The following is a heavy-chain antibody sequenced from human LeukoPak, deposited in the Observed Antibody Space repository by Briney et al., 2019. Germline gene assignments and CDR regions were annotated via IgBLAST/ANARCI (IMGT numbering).Heavy chain of an antibody. CDR2: MSSNDGST. CDR1: GFIFANFA. D-gene: IGHD5-18*01. CDR3: AKGSGYKYGYLGY. V-gene: IGHV3-23*01. J-gene: IGHJ4*02. Sequence: GGSLRLSCAASGFIFANFAMSWVRQAPGKGLEWVSGMSSNDGSTYYADSVKGRFTISRDNSKNTLYLQMNSLGVEDTAVYYCAKGSGYKYGYLGYWGQGILVTVSS.